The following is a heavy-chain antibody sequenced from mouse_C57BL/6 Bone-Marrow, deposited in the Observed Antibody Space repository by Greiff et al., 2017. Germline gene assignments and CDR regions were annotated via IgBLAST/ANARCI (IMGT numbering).Heavy chain of an antibody. J-gene: IGHJ2*01. V-gene: IGHV1-81*01. CDR3: ARGITTVVRDY. CDR2: IYPRSGNT. CDR1: GYTFTSSG. D-gene: IGHD1-1*01. Sequence: VQLQESGAELARPGASVKLSCKASGYTFTSSGISWVKQRPGQGLEWIGEIYPRSGNTYYNEKFKGKATLTADKSSSTAYMELRSLTSEDSAVYFCARGITTVVRDYWGQGTTLTVSS.